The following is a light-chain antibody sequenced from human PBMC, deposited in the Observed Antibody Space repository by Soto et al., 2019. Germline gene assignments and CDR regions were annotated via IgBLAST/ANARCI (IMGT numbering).Light chain of an antibody. CDR1: QSVSSY. J-gene: IGKJ4*01. CDR2: DAS. Sequence: EVVLTQSPATLSLSPGERATLSCRASQSVSSYLAWYQQKPGQAPRLLIYDASNRATGIPARFSGSGSGTDFTLTISSLEPEDFAVYYCQQRSNWPPKLTFGGGTKVEIK. CDR3: QQRSNWPPKLT. V-gene: IGKV3-11*01.